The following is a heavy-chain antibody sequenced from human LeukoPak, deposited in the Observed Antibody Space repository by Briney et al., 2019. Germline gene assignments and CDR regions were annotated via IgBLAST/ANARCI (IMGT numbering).Heavy chain of an antibody. J-gene: IGHJ3*02. CDR2: IYASGSA. CDR3: ARSWELGAFDI. D-gene: IGHD1-26*01. Sequence: SETLSLTCTVSAGSISNYYWSWIRQPAGKGLEWIGLIYASGSANYNPSLKSRVTISVDTSKNQFSLKLSSVTAADTAVYYCARSWELGAFDIWGQGTMVTVSS. V-gene: IGHV4-4*07. CDR1: AGSISNYY.